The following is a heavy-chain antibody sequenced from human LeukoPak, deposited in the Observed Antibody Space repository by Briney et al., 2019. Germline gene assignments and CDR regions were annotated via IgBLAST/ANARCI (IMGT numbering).Heavy chain of an antibody. CDR1: GFIFSNYA. CDR2: IGGRDSGT. CDR3: AKWGDYDILTGYYDSDY. V-gene: IGHV3-23*01. D-gene: IGHD3-9*01. J-gene: IGHJ4*02. Sequence: GGSLRLSCAASGFIFSNYAMSWVRQAPGKGLEWVSAIGGRDSGTYYADSVRGRFTVSRDDPKNTLYLQMNTLRAEDTAVYYCAKWGDYDILTGYYDSDYWGQGILVTVSS.